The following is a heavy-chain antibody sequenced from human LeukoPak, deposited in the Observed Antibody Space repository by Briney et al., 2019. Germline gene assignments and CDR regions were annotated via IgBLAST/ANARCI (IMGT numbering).Heavy chain of an antibody. CDR2: ISGDGGIT. J-gene: IGHJ4*02. CDR1: GFSFDEFA. Sequence: VGCLRLSCAASGFSFDEFAMHWVREAPGKSLEWVSLISGDGGITYTTDSVKGRFTISRDNSKNSLYLQMNSLRTEDSALYYCGSPGSGWYRFDYWGQGTLVTVSS. CDR3: GSPGSGWYRFDY. D-gene: IGHD6-19*01. V-gene: IGHV3-43*02.